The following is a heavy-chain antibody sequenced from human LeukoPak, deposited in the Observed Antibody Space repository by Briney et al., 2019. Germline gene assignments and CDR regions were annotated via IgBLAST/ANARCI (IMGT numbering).Heavy chain of an antibody. CDR3: ARQNYGAAPLRY. Sequence: SETLSLTCTVSGGSISSYYWSWIRQPPGKGLEWIGYIYYSGSTNYNPSLKSRVTISVDKSKNQFSLKLSSVTAADTAVYYCARQNYGAAPLRYWGQGTLVTVSS. V-gene: IGHV4-59*08. D-gene: IGHD4/OR15-4a*01. CDR1: GGSISSYY. CDR2: IYYSGST. J-gene: IGHJ4*02.